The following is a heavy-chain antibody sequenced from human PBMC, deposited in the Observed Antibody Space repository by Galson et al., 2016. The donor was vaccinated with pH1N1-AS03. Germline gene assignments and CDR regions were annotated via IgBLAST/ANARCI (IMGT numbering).Heavy chain of an antibody. CDR2: ISSDGDT. CDR3: AREAEHYYYALDV. CDR1: GFTFSSYS. Sequence: GFTFSSYSIHWVRQAPGKGLEYVSAISSDGDTYYTDSVKGRFTISRDKSKNTVYLQMGSLRPEDVAVYYCAREAEHYYYALDVWGQGTTVTVSS. V-gene: IGHV3-64*02. J-gene: IGHJ6*02.